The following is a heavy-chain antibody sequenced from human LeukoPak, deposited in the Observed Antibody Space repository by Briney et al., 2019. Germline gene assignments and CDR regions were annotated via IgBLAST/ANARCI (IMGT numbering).Heavy chain of an antibody. CDR3: ASHSSSWYSRGKDY. J-gene: IGHJ4*02. D-gene: IGHD6-13*01. CDR2: FYYGGSF. V-gene: IGHV4-39*01. CDR1: GGSISSSSNY. Sequence: SETLSLTCSVSGGSISSSSNYWGWLRQPPGKGLEWIGSFYYGGSFYYNPSLKSRVTISVDTSKNQFSLKLSSVTATDTAIYYCASHSSSWYSRGKDYWGQGTLVTVSS.